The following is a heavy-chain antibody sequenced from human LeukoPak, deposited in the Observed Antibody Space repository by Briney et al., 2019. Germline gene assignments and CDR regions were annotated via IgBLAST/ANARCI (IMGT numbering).Heavy chain of an antibody. J-gene: IGHJ4*02. V-gene: IGHV1-2*02. Sequence: GASVKVSCKASGYTFTGYYMHWVRQAPGQGLEWMGWINPNSGGTIYAQKFQGRVTMTRDTSISTAYMDLSGLRSDDTAVYYCARGHQQQLVDYWGQGTLVTVSS. CDR2: INPNSGGT. CDR3: ARGHQQQLVDY. D-gene: IGHD6-13*01. CDR1: GYTFTGYY.